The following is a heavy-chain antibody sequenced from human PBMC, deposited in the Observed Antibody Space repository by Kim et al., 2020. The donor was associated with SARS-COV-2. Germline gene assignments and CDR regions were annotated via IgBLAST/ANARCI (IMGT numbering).Heavy chain of an antibody. D-gene: IGHD1-20*01. Sequence: GGSLRLSCAASGFTFSNYAMSWVRQAPGEGLEWVSAVSATGGQTYYADSMKGRFTISRDNSKNTLYLQMNSLRVEDTAVYYCAKDEDNWKFFFDHWGQGTLVTVSS. CDR1: GFTFSNYA. CDR2: VSATGGQT. J-gene: IGHJ4*02. V-gene: IGHV3-23*01. CDR3: AKDEDNWKFFFDH.